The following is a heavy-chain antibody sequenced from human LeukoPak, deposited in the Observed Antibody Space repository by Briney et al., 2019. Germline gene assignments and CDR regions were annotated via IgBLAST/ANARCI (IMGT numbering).Heavy chain of an antibody. CDR1: GFTFTTYW. D-gene: IGHD3-10*01. V-gene: IGHV3-7*01. Sequence: GGSLTLSCTTSGFTFTTYWMSWVRQAPGKGLEWVANIKQDGSEKHYVDSVRGRFTISRDNSKNTLYLQMNSLRAEDTAVYYCARIVWFGELPDAFDIWGQGTMVTVSS. J-gene: IGHJ3*02. CDR3: ARIVWFGELPDAFDI. CDR2: IKQDGSEK.